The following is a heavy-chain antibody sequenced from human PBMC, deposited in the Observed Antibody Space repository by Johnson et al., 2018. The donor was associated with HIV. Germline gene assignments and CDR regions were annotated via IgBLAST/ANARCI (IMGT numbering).Heavy chain of an antibody. Sequence: EVQLVESGGGLVQAGGSLRLSCAASGFTFDDYAMHWVRQAPGKGLEWVSGISWDGGSTYYADSVKGRFTISRDNSKNSLYLQMNSLRTEDTALYYCAKDKGVGIRRGAAFDIWGQGTMVTVSS. CDR3: AKDKGVGIRRGAAFDI. V-gene: IGHV3-43*02. J-gene: IGHJ3*02. CDR2: ISWDGGST. D-gene: IGHD2-21*01. CDR1: GFTFDDYA.